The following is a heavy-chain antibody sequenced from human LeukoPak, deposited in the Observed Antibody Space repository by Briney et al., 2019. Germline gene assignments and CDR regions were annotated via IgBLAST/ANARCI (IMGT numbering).Heavy chain of an antibody. CDR3: AKNVRDTGTFDY. V-gene: IGHV1-8*01. Sequence: ASVKVSCKASGYSFTTYDINWVRQATGQGLEWMGWMNPNSGNTGYAQRFQGRVTMTRDASISTAYMELNSLTSEDTAVYYCAKNVRDTGTFDYWGQGTLVTVSS. CDR2: MNPNSGNT. CDR1: GYSFTTYD. D-gene: IGHD5-18*01. J-gene: IGHJ4*02.